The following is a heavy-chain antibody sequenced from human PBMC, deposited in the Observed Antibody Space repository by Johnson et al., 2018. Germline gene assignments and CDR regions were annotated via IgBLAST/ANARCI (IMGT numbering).Heavy chain of an antibody. CDR2: IIPIFGTA. CDR1: GYTFTSYD. Sequence: QVQLVQSGAEVKKPGASVKVSCKASGYTFTSYDINWVRQAPGQGLEWMGGIIPIFGTANYAQKFQGRVTITADESTSTAYMELSSLRSEDTAVYYCARADSSSSGTYYYYGMDVWGQGTTVTVSS. V-gene: IGHV1-69*13. D-gene: IGHD6-6*01. J-gene: IGHJ6*02. CDR3: ARADSSSSGTYYYYGMDV.